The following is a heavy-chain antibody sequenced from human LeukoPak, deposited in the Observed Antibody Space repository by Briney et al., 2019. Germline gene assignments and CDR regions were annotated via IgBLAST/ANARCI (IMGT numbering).Heavy chain of an antibody. CDR2: ISSSSSYI. CDR1: GFTFSSYS. CDR3: AREFDWAESTPYNWFDP. D-gene: IGHD3-9*01. Sequence: GGSLRLSCAASGFTFSSYSMNWVRQAPGKGLEWVSSISSSSSYIYYADSVKGRFTISRDTAKNSLYLQMNSLRAEDTAVYYCAREFDWAESTPYNWFDPWGQGTLVTVSS. V-gene: IGHV3-21*01. J-gene: IGHJ5*02.